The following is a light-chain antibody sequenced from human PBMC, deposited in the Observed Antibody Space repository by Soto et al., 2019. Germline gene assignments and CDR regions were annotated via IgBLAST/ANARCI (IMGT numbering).Light chain of an antibody. CDR3: QPHNNWPVVT. V-gene: IGKV3-15*01. CDR1: QSVSSSY. CDR2: GAS. Sequence: EIVLTQSPGTLSLSPGERATLSCRASQSVSSSYLAWYQQKPGQAPRLLIYGASTRATGIPARFSGSGSGTEFTLTINSLQSEDFAMYYCQPHNNWPVVTFGGGTKVDIK. J-gene: IGKJ4*01.